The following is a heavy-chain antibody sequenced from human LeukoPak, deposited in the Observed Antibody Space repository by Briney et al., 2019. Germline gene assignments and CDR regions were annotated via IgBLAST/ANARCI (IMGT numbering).Heavy chain of an antibody. J-gene: IGHJ4*02. CDR3: ARTLGRVYGSGPSPH. CDR1: GFTFSTYC. CDR2: IKPDESEK. D-gene: IGHD3-10*01. V-gene: IGHV3-7*01. Sequence: GGSLRLSCAASGFTFSTYCMSWVRQAPGEGLEWVANIKPDESEKYYVDSVKGRFTISRDNAKTSVYLQMNSLRAEDTAVYYCARTLGRVYGSGPSPHWGEGTLVTVS.